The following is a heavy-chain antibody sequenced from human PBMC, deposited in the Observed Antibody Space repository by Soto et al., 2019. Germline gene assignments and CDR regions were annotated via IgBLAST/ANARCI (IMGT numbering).Heavy chain of an antibody. J-gene: IGHJ4*02. CDR1: GFTFSSYA. Sequence: GGSLRLSCAASGFTFSSYAMSWVRQAPGKGLEWVSAISGSGGSTYYADSVKGRFTISRDNSKNTLYLQMNSLRAEDTAVYYCAKPQTRFLEWQSFDYWGQGTLVTVSS. CDR3: AKPQTRFLEWQSFDY. V-gene: IGHV3-23*01. CDR2: ISGSGGST. D-gene: IGHD3-3*01.